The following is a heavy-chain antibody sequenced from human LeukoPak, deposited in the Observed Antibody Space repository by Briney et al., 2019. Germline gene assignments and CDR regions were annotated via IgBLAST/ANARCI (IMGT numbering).Heavy chain of an antibody. CDR2: IYYSGST. CDR1: GGSISSSSYY. D-gene: IGHD2-15*01. J-gene: IGHJ5*02. Sequence: WETLSLTCTVSGGSISSSSYYWGWIRQPPGKGLEWIGSIYYSGSTYYNPSLKSRVTISVDTSKNQFSLKVSSVTAADTAVYYCARHGAYCTGGSCNRFDPWGQGTLVTVSS. V-gene: IGHV4-39*01. CDR3: ARHGAYCTGGSCNRFDP.